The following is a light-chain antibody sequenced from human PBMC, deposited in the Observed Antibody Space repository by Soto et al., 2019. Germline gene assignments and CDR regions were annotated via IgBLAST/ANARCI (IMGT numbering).Light chain of an antibody. V-gene: IGLV1-47*02. J-gene: IGLJ3*02. CDR1: SSNIATNY. Sequence: QSVLPQPPSVSGTPGQGVTISCSGGSSNIATNYVYWYQFLPGTAPNLVIFSNTIRPPRVPDRFSGSKSGASASRVISGLRSEDEADYFCASWDDTLFGRVFGGGTKVTVL. CDR2: SNT. CDR3: ASWDDTLFGRV.